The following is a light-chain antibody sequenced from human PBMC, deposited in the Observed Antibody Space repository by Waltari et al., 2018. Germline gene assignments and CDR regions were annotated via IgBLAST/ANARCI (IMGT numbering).Light chain of an antibody. CDR2: KDS. V-gene: IGLV3-25*03. CDR3: QSADSSGTYPV. Sequence: SYELTQPPSVSVSPGQTARLTCSGDALPKQYAYWSQQKPGQAPVLVIYKDSERPSGIPERFSGSSSGTTVTFTISGVQAEDEADYYCQSADSSGTYPVCGGGTKLTV. CDR1: ALPKQY. J-gene: IGLJ2*01.